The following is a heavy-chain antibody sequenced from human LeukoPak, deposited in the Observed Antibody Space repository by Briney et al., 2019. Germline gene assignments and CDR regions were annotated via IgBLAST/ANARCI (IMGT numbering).Heavy chain of an antibody. Sequence: PGGSLRLSCAASGFTFSSYGMHWVRQAPGKGLEWVAVIWYGGSNKYYADSVKGRFTISRDNSKNTLYLQMNSLRAEDTAVYYCARAVGATRREWWFDPWGQGTLVTVFS. V-gene: IGHV3-33*08. CDR3: ARAVGATRREWWFDP. CDR1: GFTFSSYG. J-gene: IGHJ5*02. D-gene: IGHD1-26*01. CDR2: IWYGGSNK.